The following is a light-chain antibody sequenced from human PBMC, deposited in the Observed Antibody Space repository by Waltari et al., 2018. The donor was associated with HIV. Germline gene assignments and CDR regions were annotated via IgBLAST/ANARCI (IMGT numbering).Light chain of an antibody. CDR3: QQRSNWPPG. CDR1: QSVSSY. V-gene: IGKV3-11*01. CDR2: DAS. Sequence: EIVLTQSPATLSLSPGERATLSCRASQSVSSYLAWYQQKPGQAPRLLIYDASNRATGIPARFSGSWSGTDFTLTISSREPEDFAVYYCQQRSNWPPGFGPGTKVDIK. J-gene: IGKJ3*01.